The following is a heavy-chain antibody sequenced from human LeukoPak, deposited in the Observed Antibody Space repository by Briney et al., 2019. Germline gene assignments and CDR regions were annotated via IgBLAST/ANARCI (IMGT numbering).Heavy chain of an antibody. CDR3: AKDQGFNSASPKDY. CDR2: IGGSGGST. Sequence: GGSLRLSCAASGFTFSIYAMSWVRQAPGKGLEWVSAIGGSGGSTYYADSVKGRFTISRDNSKNTLYLQMNSLRAEDTAVYYCAKDQGFNSASPKDYWGQGTLVTVSS. D-gene: IGHD1-20*01. V-gene: IGHV3-23*01. CDR1: GFTFSIYA. J-gene: IGHJ4*02.